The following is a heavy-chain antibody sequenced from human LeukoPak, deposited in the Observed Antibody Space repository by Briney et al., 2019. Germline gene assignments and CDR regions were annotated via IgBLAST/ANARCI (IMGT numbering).Heavy chain of an antibody. CDR2: IKQDGSEM. Sequence: GGSLRLSCAASGFTFSSYWMSWVRQAPGKGLEWVANIKQDGSEMYFVDSVEGRFTFSRVNAKNSLYLQMNSLRAEDTAVYYCAVRTYYFDSSGYRFGEYWGQGTLVTVSS. J-gene: IGHJ4*02. D-gene: IGHD3-22*01. CDR3: AVRTYYFDSSGYRFGEY. V-gene: IGHV3-7*01. CDR1: GFTFSSYW.